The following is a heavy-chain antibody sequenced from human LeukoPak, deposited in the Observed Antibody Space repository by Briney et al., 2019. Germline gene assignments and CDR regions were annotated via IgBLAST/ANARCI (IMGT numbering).Heavy chain of an antibody. CDR2: IWYDGSNK. D-gene: IGHD1-26*01. V-gene: IGHV3-33*06. J-gene: IGHJ4*02. CDR3: AKDPIVGATYFRVRYFDY. CDR1: GFTFSSYG. Sequence: GRSLRLSCAASGFTFSSYGMHWVRQAPGKGLEWVAVIWYDGSNKYYADSVKGRFTISRDNSKNTLYLQMNSLRAEDTAVYYCAKDPIVGATYFRVRYFDYWGQGTLVTVSS.